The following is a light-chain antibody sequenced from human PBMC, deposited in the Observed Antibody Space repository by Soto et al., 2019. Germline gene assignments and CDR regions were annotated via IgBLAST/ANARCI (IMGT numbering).Light chain of an antibody. V-gene: IGKV1-39*01. J-gene: IGKJ2*01. CDR2: AAF. CDR3: QQSYSSPRT. CDR1: QSISSY. Sequence: DVQMTQSPSSLSASVGDRVTITCRASQSISSYLTWYQQKAGKAPKLRNYAAFSLPSGGPSRFSRQGAGTDFTLTISSLQPEDFATYYCQQSYSSPRTFGQGTNMEIK.